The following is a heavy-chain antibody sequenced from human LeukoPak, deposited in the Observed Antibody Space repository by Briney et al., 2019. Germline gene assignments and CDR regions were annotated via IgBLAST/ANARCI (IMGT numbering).Heavy chain of an antibody. CDR2: ISSTSSTI. V-gene: IGHV3-48*01. CDR3: ATYGLFVFYFDY. J-gene: IGHJ4*02. CDR1: GFTFSTYG. D-gene: IGHD3-10*02. Sequence: GGSLRLSCAASGFTFSTYGMNWLREAPGKGLEWVSYISSTSSTIYYADSVKGRFTISRDIAKNSLYLQMNSLRAEDTAVYYCATYGLFVFYFDYWGQGTLVTVSS.